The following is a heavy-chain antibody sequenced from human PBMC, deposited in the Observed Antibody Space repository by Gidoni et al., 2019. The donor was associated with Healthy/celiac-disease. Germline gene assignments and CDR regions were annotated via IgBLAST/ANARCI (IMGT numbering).Heavy chain of an antibody. CDR1: GYTFTGHY. D-gene: IGHD3-3*01. Sequence: QVQLVQSGAEVKKPGASVKVSCKASGYTFTGHYMHWVRQAPGQGLEWMGWNNPNSGGTNYAQKFQGRVTMTRDTSISTAYMELSRLRSDDTAVYYCARARTLTIFGVVTRGDFDYWGQGTLVTVSS. V-gene: IGHV1-2*02. CDR3: ARARTLTIFGVVTRGDFDY. J-gene: IGHJ4*02. CDR2: NNPNSGGT.